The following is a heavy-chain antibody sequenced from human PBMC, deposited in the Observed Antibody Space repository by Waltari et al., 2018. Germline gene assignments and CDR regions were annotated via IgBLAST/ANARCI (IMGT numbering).Heavy chain of an antibody. D-gene: IGHD3-3*01. J-gene: IGHJ3*01. CDR3: ARDLFPNFWSGYGFDF. V-gene: IGHV1-2*02. CDR1: GYTFRDHY. CDR2: SNPKSGAT. Sequence: QVHLVQSGAEVRKPGASVRVSCKTSGYTFRDHYIYWVRQAPGQGLEWRGWSNPKSGATNPAQKYQGRVTMTTDTSTNTVYMELRRLTSDDTAVYYCARDLFPNFWSGYGFDFWGQGTKVTVSS.